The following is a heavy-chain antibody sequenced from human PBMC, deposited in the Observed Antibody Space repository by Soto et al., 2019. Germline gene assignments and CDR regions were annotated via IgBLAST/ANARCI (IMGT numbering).Heavy chain of an antibody. D-gene: IGHD2-2*01. CDR1: GYSLSDLS. J-gene: IGHJ4*02. V-gene: IGHV1-24*01. CDR2: LDAEDGET. Sequence: GASVKVSCKVSGYSLSDLSIHWVRQAPGKGLEWMGGLDAEDGETIYAQKLQGRGTMTEDTSTGTAYMELSSLTSEDTAMYYCATLPRTIERTPAAIWSFDSWGQGTLVTVSS. CDR3: ATLPRTIERTPAAIWSFDS.